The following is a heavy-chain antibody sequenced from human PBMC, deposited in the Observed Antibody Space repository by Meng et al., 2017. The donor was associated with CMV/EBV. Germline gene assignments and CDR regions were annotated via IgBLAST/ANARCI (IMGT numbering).Heavy chain of an antibody. CDR2: ISGSGRHR. V-gene: IGHV3-21*01. CDR3: AKVSSGGCGGDCYSYYYYGMDV. Sequence: GESLKISCAASGFTFSSYTMNWVRQAPGKGLEWVSSISGSGRHRYYADSVKGRLTISRDNSKNTLYLQMNSLRAEDTAVYYCAKVSSGGCGGDCYSYYYYGMDVWGQGTTVTVSS. CDR1: GFTFSSYT. D-gene: IGHD2-21*01. J-gene: IGHJ6*02.